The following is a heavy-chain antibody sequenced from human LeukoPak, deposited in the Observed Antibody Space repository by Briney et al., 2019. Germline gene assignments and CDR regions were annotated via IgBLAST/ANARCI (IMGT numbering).Heavy chain of an antibody. J-gene: IGHJ3*01. CDR3: ARSLEVVATRWAGAFDV. Sequence: GGSLRLSCAASGFTFSSYAMSWVRQAPGRGLEWVSAISGSGGSTYYADSVKGRFTISRDNSKNTLYLQMNSLRAEDTAVYYCARSLEVVATRWAGAFDVWGQGTVVTVSS. D-gene: IGHD2-15*01. CDR2: ISGSGGST. CDR1: GFTFSSYA. V-gene: IGHV3-23*01.